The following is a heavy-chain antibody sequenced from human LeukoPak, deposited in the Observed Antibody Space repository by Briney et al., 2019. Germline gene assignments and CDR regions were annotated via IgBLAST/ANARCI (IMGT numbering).Heavy chain of an antibody. CDR1: GFTLSSSY. D-gene: IGHD2-2*01. CDR3: ASSREATSNWFVY. Sequence: WGSLRLSCAASGFTLSSSYMTWVRPAPGEGLGGVSVIYSGGNTYYTDSVQGRFTISRDNSKNTLYLQMNSLRAEDTAVYHCASSREATSNWFVYWGQGTLVTVSS. CDR2: IYSGGNT. V-gene: IGHV3-66*01. J-gene: IGHJ5*01.